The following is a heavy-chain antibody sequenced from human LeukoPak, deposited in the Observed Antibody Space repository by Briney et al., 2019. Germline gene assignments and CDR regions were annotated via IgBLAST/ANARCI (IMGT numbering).Heavy chain of an antibody. D-gene: IGHD6-19*01. CDR1: GASLSSSSYY. V-gene: IGHV4-39*01. Sequence: PSETLSLTCIVSGASLSSSSYYWGWIRQPPGKGLERIGSMYYSGSTEYNPSLKSRVTISVDTSKNQFSLKLSSVTAADTAVYYCARRNEQWRPLNWFDPWGQGTLVIVSS. J-gene: IGHJ5*02. CDR3: ARRNEQWRPLNWFDP. CDR2: MYYSGST.